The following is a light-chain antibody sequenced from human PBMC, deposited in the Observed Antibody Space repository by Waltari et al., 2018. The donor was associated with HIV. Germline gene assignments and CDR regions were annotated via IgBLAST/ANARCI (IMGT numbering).Light chain of an antibody. CDR2: EVN. V-gene: IGLV2-23*02. Sequence: QSSLTQSASVAWACGGSITISCTGARSDVGSRTLVAWYQHHPGKAPKLMIYEVNKRPSGVSNRFSGSKSGNTASLTLSGLQAEDEADYYCCSYAGSSTSVVFGGGTKLTVL. CDR3: CSYAGSSTSVV. CDR1: RSDVGSRTL. J-gene: IGLJ2*01.